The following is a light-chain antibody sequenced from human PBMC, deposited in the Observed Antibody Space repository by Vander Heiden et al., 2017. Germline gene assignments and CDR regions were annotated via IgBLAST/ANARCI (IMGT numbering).Light chain of an antibody. CDR3: QQYNNWWT. V-gene: IGKV3-15*01. CDR2: AAS. Sequence: EIVMTQSPATLSVSPGERAPLSCRARQSVRSILGWYQQTPGHAPRLLIYAASTSATGIPARFSGSGSGTEFTLTISRLQSEDFAVYYCQQYNNWWTFGQGTKVEIK. J-gene: IGKJ1*01. CDR1: QSVRSI.